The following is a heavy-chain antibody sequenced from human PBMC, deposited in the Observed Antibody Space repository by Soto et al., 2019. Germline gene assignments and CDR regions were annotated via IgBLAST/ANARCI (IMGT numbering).Heavy chain of an antibody. CDR3: APRVLRSVFGLVTTTAIYFDF. Sequence: QITLNESGPTQVKPRQTLTLTCTFSGFSLTTSGVGVGWIRQSPGKAPEWLALIYWDDDKRYSPSLKSRLTITKDTSKNQLVLTMAYLDPADTATYFCAPRVLRSVFGLVTTTAIYFDFWCQGTPVAVSS. CDR1: GFSLTTSGVG. J-gene: IGHJ4*02. V-gene: IGHV2-5*02. D-gene: IGHD3-3*01. CDR2: IYWDDDK.